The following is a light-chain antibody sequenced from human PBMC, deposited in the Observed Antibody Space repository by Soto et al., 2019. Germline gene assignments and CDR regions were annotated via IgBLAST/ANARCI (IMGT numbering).Light chain of an antibody. J-gene: IGLJ1*01. CDR3: VAWDDSLNGLV. V-gene: IGLV1-44*01. CDR2: NNN. CDR1: SSNIGSNT. Sequence: QSVLTQPPSASGTPGQRVTISGSGSSSNIGSNTVNWYQQLPGTAPKLLIYNNNQRPSGVPDRFSGSKSGTSASLAISGLQSEDEADYYCVAWDDSLNGLVFGTGTKVTVL.